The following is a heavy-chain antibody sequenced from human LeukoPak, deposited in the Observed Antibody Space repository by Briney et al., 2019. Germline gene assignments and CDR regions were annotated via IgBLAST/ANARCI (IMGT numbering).Heavy chain of an antibody. V-gene: IGHV3-23*01. CDR2: ISGSGGST. D-gene: IGHD6-19*01. CDR3: AKDLRGTVASSGDDY. J-gene: IGHJ4*02. Sequence: GGSLRLSCAASGFTFSSYGMHWVRQAPGKGLEWVSAISGSGGSTYYADSVKGRFTISRDNSKNTLYLQMNSLRAEDTAVYYCAKDLRGTVASSGDDYWGQGTLVTVSS. CDR1: GFTFSSYG.